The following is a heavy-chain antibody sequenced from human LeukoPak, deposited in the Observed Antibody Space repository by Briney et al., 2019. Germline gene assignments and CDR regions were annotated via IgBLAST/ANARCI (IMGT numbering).Heavy chain of an antibody. CDR1: GGSISSSSYY. V-gene: IGHV4-39*01. CDR2: IYYSGST. CDR3: ARQVVRDLFMDV. J-gene: IGHJ6*03. D-gene: IGHD3-10*01. Sequence: KSSETLSLTCTVSGGSISSSSYYWGWIRQPPGKGLEWIGSIYYSGSTYYNPSLKSRVTISVDTSKNQFSLKLSSVTAADTAVYYCARQVVRDLFMDVWGKGTTVTVSS.